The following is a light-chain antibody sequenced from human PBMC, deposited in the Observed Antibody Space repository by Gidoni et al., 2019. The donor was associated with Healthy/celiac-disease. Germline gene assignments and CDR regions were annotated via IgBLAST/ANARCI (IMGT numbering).Light chain of an antibody. J-gene: IGKJ3*01. Sequence: DIVMPPSPLSLPVTPGEPASISCRSSQSRLHSNGYNYLDWYLQKPGQSQQLLIYLGSNRASGVPDRFSGSGSGTDFTLKISRVEAEDVGVYYCMQDLQTLFTFGPGTKVDIK. V-gene: IGKV2-28*01. CDR2: LGS. CDR3: MQDLQTLFT. CDR1: QSRLHSNGYNY.